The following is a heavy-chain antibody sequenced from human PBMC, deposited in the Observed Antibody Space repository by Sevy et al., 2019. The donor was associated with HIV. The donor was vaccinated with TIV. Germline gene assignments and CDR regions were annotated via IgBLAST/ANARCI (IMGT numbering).Heavy chain of an antibody. V-gene: IGHV3-74*01. Sequence: GGSLRLSCAGSGFSITSYWMHWVRQAPGKGLVWVSRMNEDGSVTNHADSVRGRFTISRDNAKNTLYLQMNSLRVEDTAVYYCAKSEWGNIGFCTRSSCYPFDYWGQGTLVTVSS. CDR2: MNEDGSVT. CDR3: AKSEWGNIGFCTRSSCYPFDY. CDR1: GFSITSYW. J-gene: IGHJ4*02. D-gene: IGHD2-2*01.